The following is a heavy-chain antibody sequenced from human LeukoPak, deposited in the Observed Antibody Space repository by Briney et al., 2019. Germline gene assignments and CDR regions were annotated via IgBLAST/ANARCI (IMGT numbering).Heavy chain of an antibody. J-gene: IGHJ4*02. CDR3: AREPSLYSSSWNVDY. D-gene: IGHD6-13*01. V-gene: IGHV1-18*01. CDR1: GYTFTSYG. CDR2: ISAYNGNT. Sequence: ASVKVSCKASGYTFTSYGISWVRQAPGQGLEWMGWISAYNGNTNYAQKLQGRVTMTTDTSTSTAYMELRSLRSDDTAVYYCAREPSLYSSSWNVDYWGQGTLVTVSS.